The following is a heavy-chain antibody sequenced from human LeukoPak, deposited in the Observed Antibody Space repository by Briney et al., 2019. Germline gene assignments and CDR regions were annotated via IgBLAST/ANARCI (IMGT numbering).Heavy chain of an antibody. CDR1: GGSISSGSYY. CDR2: IYTSGST. Sequence: PSETLSLTCTVSGGSISSGSYYWSWIRQPAGKGLEWIGRIYTSGSTNYNPSLKSRVTISVDTSKNQFSLKLSSVTAADTAVYYCARRIKYYDFWSGYYKDSHAFDIWGQGTMVTVPS. J-gene: IGHJ3*02. V-gene: IGHV4-61*02. D-gene: IGHD3-3*01. CDR3: ARRIKYYDFWSGYYKDSHAFDI.